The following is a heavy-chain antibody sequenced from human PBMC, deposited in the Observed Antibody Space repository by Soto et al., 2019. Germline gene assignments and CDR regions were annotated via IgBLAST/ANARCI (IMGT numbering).Heavy chain of an antibody. CDR1: GFTFSDYY. Sequence: PGGSLRLSCAASGFTFSDYYMSWIRQAPGKGLEWVSYISSSSSYTNYADSVRGRFTISRDNAKNSLYLQMNSLRAEDTAVYYCARRSDYYDSSGAIDYWGQGTLVTVSS. J-gene: IGHJ4*02. CDR2: ISSSSSYT. V-gene: IGHV3-11*06. CDR3: ARRSDYYDSSGAIDY. D-gene: IGHD3-22*01.